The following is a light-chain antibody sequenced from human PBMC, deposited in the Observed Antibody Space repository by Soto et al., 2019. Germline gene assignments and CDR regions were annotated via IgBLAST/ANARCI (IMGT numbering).Light chain of an antibody. V-gene: IGLV2-23*01. Sequence: QSALTQRPSASGSPGQSVTISCAGTRDDVGGYNYVSWYQHHPGKAPKLLIYEGSKRPSGVSNRFSGSKSGNTASLTISGLQAEDEADYYCCSYAGSSTSGYVFGTGTKLTVL. CDR1: RDDVGGYNY. CDR3: CSYAGSSTSGYV. J-gene: IGLJ1*01. CDR2: EGS.